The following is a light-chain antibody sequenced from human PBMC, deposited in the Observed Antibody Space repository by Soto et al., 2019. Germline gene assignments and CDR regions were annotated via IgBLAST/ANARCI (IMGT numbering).Light chain of an antibody. Sequence: QSALTQPASVSGSPGQSITISCTGTSSDVGGYNYVSWYQQHPGKAPKLMIYDVSNRPSGVSNRFSGSKSGNTASLTISGLQAEDEADYYCSSSTSSSLVVFGGGTKLTVL. V-gene: IGLV2-14*01. CDR3: SSSTSSSLVV. J-gene: IGLJ2*01. CDR1: SSDVGGYNY. CDR2: DVS.